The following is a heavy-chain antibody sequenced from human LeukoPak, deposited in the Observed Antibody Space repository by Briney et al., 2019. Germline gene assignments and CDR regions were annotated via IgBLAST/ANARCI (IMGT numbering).Heavy chain of an antibody. J-gene: IGHJ6*03. CDR3: ARVRYSSSSGDYYYYYYMDV. CDR1: GFTFSSYW. Sequence: PGGSLRLSCAASGFTFSSYWMSWVRQAPGKGLEWVANIKQDGSEKYYVDSVRGRFTISRDNAKNSLYLQMNSLRAEDTAVYYCARVRYSSSSGDYYYYYYMDVWGKGTTVTASS. CDR2: IKQDGSEK. D-gene: IGHD6-6*01. V-gene: IGHV3-7*01.